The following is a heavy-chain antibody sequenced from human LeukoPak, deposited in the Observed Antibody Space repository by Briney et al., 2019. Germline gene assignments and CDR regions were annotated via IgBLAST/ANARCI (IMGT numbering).Heavy chain of an antibody. Sequence: SETLSLTCAVSGGSISSDYWIWIRQPPGKRLEWIGYIYNNGGTNYNPSLKSRVAISVDTSKNQFSLKLSSVTAADTAVYYCARELGARSIDLGGQGTLVTVSS. CDR2: IYNNGGT. CDR1: GGSISSDY. D-gene: IGHD4/OR15-4a*01. V-gene: IGHV4-59*01. CDR3: ARELGARSIDL. J-gene: IGHJ5*02.